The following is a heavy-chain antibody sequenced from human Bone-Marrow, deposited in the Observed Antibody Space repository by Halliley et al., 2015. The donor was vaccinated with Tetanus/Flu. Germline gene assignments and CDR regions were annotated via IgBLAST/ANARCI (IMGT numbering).Heavy chain of an antibody. Sequence: TLSLTCDVSGYSINTGYYSGWVRQPPGKGLEWIGSMYHSGTTYYNPPLKSRVTISVDPSMNQFSLKMTSATAADTAIYYCAVGLKSGHYAYWGQVILVIVSS. J-gene: IGHJ4*02. V-gene: IGHV4-38-2*01. CDR2: MYHSGTT. CDR3: AVGLKSGHYAY. D-gene: IGHD3-22*01. CDR1: GYSINTGYY.